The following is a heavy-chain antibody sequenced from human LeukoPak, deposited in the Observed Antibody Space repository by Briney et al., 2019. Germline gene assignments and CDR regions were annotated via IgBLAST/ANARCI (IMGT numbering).Heavy chain of an antibody. CDR3: ARDLAEGAATHYYYYYGMDV. CDR2: ISYDGSNK. Sequence: GRSLRPSCAASGFTFSSYAMHWVRQAPGKGLEWVAVISYDGSNKYYADSVKGRFTISRDNSKNTLYLQKDSLRAEDTAVYYCARDLAEGAATHYYYYYGMDVWGQGTTVTVSS. J-gene: IGHJ6*02. V-gene: IGHV3-30-3*01. CDR1: GFTFSSYA. D-gene: IGHD1-26*01.